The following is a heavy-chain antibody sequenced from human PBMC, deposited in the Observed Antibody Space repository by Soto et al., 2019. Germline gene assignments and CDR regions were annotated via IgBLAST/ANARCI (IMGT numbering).Heavy chain of an antibody. J-gene: IGHJ6*02. D-gene: IGHD3-22*01. CDR1: GVTFSSYA. CDR2: IIPIFGTA. Sequence: ASVQVSFKASGVTFSSYAISWVRQAPGQGLEWMGGIIPIFGTANYAQKFQGRVTITADESTSTAYMELSSLRSEDTAVYYCARDLRDYYDSSGYYWPDYYYGMDVWGQGTTVTVSS. CDR3: ARDLRDYYDSSGYYWPDYYYGMDV. V-gene: IGHV1-69*13.